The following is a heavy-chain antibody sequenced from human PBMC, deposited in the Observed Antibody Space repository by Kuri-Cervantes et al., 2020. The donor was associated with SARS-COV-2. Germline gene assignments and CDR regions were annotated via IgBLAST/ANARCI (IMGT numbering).Heavy chain of an antibody. CDR1: GFTFSSYW. CDR3: AREGYYDSSGNYAATGMDV. V-gene: IGHV3-7*01. Sequence: GESLKISCAASGFTFSSYWMSWVRQAPGKGLEWVANIKQDGSEKYYVDSVKGRFTISRDNAKNSLYLQMNSLRTEDTAVYFCAREGYYDSSGNYAATGMDVWGKGTTVTVSS. D-gene: IGHD3-22*01. CDR2: IKQDGSEK. J-gene: IGHJ6*03.